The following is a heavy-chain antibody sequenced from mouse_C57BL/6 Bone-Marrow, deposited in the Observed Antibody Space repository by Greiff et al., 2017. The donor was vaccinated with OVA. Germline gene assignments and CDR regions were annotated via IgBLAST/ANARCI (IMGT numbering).Heavy chain of an antibody. CDR2: INSDGGST. V-gene: IGHV5-2*01. CDR1: EYEFPSHD. D-gene: IGHD2-4*01. CDR3: ARIYYDYGGAMDY. Sequence: EVMLVESGGGLVQPGESLKLSCESNEYEFPSHDMSWVRKTPEKRLELVAAINSDGGSTYYPDTMERQFIISRDNTKKTLYLQMSSLRSEDTALYYCARIYYDYGGAMDYWGQGTSVTVSS. J-gene: IGHJ4*01.